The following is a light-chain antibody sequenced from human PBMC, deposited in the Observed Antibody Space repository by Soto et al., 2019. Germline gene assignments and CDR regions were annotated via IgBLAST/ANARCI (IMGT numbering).Light chain of an antibody. V-gene: IGKV3-15*01. CDR2: GAS. Sequence: EIVLTQSPATLSLSPGERATLSCRASQSVSNYLSWYQQKPGQAPRLLIYGASARALGIPDRFSGSGSGTEFSFTVTSLQSEDFAVYYCQQYDQWPITFGQGTRLEIK. CDR3: QQYDQWPIT. J-gene: IGKJ5*01. CDR1: QSVSNY.